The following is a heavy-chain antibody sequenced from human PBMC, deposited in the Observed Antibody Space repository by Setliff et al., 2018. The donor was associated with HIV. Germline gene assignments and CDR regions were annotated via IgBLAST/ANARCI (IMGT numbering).Heavy chain of an antibody. D-gene: IGHD6-6*01. V-gene: IGHV4-4*07. CDR2: IYSGGKT. CDR3: ARHRIGRIAARLTWYFDL. Sequence: SETLSLTCTVSNVSINTYYWSWIRQPAGRPLEWIGRIYSGGKTNYSPSLNSRVSMSIDTSKNQFSLKMSSVTAADTAVYYCARHRIGRIAARLTWYFDLWGRGTLVTVSS. J-gene: IGHJ2*01. CDR1: NVSINTYY.